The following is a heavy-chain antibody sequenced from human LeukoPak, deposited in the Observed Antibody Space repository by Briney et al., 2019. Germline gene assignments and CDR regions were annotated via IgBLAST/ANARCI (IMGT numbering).Heavy chain of an antibody. V-gene: IGHV3-53*01. Sequence: TGGSLRLSCAASELNVSNNYMNWVRQAPGMGLEWVSVIYSGGTTNYADSVQGRFTISRDSSKNTVYLQMNRLRADDTAVYYCAREHYDYFWGTYRSYALDIWGQGTMVTVSS. CDR2: IYSGGTT. D-gene: IGHD3-16*02. CDR3: AREHYDYFWGTYRSYALDI. CDR1: ELNVSNNY. J-gene: IGHJ3*02.